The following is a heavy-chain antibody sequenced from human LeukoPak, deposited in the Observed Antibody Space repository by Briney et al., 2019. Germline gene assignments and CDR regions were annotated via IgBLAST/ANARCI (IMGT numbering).Heavy chain of an antibody. Sequence: GASVKVSCKASGYTFTGYYMHWVRQATGQGLEWMGWINPNSGGTNYAQKFQGRVTMTRDTSISTAYMELSRLRSDDTAVYYCARFPHVVDTAIYLDYWGQGTLVTVSS. CDR3: ARFPHVVDTAIYLDY. CDR1: GYTFTGYY. J-gene: IGHJ4*02. D-gene: IGHD5-18*01. CDR2: INPNSGGT. V-gene: IGHV1-2*02.